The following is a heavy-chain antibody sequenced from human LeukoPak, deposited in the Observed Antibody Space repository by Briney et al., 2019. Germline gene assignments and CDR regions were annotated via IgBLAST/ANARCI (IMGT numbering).Heavy chain of an antibody. J-gene: IGHJ4*02. CDR1: GFTFSSYG. CDR3: AKIRKIWFGATPDY. V-gene: IGHV3-30*02. Sequence: PGGSLRLSCAASGFTFSSYGMHWVRRAPGKGLEWVAFIRYDGSNKYYADSVKGRFTISRDNSKNTLYLQMNSLRAEDTAVYYCAKIRKIWFGATPDYWGQGTLVTVSS. D-gene: IGHD3-10*01. CDR2: IRYDGSNK.